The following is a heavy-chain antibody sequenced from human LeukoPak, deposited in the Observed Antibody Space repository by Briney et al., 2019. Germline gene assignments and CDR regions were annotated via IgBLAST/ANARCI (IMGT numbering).Heavy chain of an antibody. V-gene: IGHV4-4*07. CDR2: IHTSGTT. Sequence: SETLSLTCTVSGGSMGGLYWNWIRQPAGRGLEWIGRIHTSGTTNHNPSLESRITMSIDTSKNQFFLRLNSVTAADTAIYYCARDRSGSYHWFDPWGQGTLVTVSS. D-gene: IGHD1-26*01. J-gene: IGHJ5*02. CDR1: GGSMGGLY. CDR3: ARDRSGSYHWFDP.